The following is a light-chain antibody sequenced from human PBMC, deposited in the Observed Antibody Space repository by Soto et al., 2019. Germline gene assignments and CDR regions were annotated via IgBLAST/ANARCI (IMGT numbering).Light chain of an antibody. J-gene: IGKJ1*01. Sequence: DIQMTQSPSSLSASVGDRVTITCRASQSISSYLNWYQQKPGKAPKLLIYASSSLQSGVPSRFSGSVSGTDFTLTISSQQPEDFATYYCQPSYSTPRTFGQGTKVEIK. CDR2: ASS. V-gene: IGKV1-39*01. CDR1: QSISSY. CDR3: QPSYSTPRT.